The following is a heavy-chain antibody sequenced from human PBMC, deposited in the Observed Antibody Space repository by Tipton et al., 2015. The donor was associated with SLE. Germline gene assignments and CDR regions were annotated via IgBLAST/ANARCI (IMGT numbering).Heavy chain of an antibody. CDR2: ISYTGAT. V-gene: IGHV4-39*07. CDR1: GGSISTYNYY. D-gene: IGHD6-19*01. Sequence: TLSLTCTVSGGSISTYNYYWAWIRQPPGKGLEWIGSISYTGATYYSPSLKSRVTISVDTSKDQFSLNLKSVTGADTAVYYCASLTVLTYSSGWYHFDYWGQGTLVTVSS. CDR3: ASLTVLTYSSGWYHFDY. J-gene: IGHJ4*02.